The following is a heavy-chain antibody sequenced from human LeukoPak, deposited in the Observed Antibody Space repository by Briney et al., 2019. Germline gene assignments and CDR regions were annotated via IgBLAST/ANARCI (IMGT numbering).Heavy chain of an antibody. D-gene: IGHD3-3*01. CDR3: VRETAYTIFGVVIDYWYFDL. V-gene: IGHV4-61*02. Sequence: SETLSLTCTVSGGSISSGSYYWSWIRQPARKGLGWIGRIYTSGSTNYHPSLKSRVTISVDTSKNQFSLKLSSVTAADTAVYYCVRETAYTIFGVVIDYWYFDLWGRGTLVTFSS. J-gene: IGHJ2*01. CDR2: IYTSGST. CDR1: GGSISSGSYY.